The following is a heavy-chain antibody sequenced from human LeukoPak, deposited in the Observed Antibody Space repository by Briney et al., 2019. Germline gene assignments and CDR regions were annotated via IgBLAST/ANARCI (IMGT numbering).Heavy chain of an antibody. V-gene: IGHV3-23*01. CDR1: GLSFSTFA. CDR2: ISGSGGST. J-gene: IGHJ2*01. Sequence: GGSLRLPCAASGLSFSTFAMSWVRQGPARGLEWVSAISGSGGSTYYADSVKGRFTISRDNSKNTLYLQMNSLRAEDTAVYYCAKRSYYDSSGYFDLWGRGTLVTVSS. CDR3: AKRSYYDSSGYFDL. D-gene: IGHD3-22*01.